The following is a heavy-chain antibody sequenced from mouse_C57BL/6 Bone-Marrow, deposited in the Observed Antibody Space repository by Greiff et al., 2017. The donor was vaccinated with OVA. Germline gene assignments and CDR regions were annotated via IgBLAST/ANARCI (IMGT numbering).Heavy chain of an antibody. V-gene: IGHV1-81*01. J-gene: IGHJ2*01. CDR1: GYTFTSYG. CDR2: IYPRSGNT. Sequence: QVQLQQSGAELVRPGASVKLSCKASGYTFTSYGISWVKQRPGQGLEWIGVIYPRSGNTYYNEKFKGKATLTADKSSSTAYLELRSLTYEDSAVYFCTREGSRYYFDDWGQGTTLTVSS. CDR3: TREGSRYYFDD.